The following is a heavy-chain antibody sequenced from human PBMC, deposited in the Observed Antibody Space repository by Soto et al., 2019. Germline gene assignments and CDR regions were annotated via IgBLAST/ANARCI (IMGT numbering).Heavy chain of an antibody. Sequence: SETLSLTCAVSGGSIISGDYCWSWNRQPPGKGLEWVGYNYNSGSTHYNPSLKSRVTISVDRSKNQFSLKLTSVTAADTAVYYCARVGVAAQGGWFDPWGQGTLVTAPQ. D-gene: IGHD2-15*01. V-gene: IGHV4-30-2*01. CDR3: ARVGVAAQGGWFDP. J-gene: IGHJ5*02. CDR2: NYNSGST. CDR1: GGSIISGDYC.